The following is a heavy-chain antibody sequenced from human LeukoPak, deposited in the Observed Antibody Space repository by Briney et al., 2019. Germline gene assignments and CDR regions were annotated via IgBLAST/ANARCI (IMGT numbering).Heavy chain of an antibody. CDR3: ARGDDGDSAIDY. CDR1: GFTFSSNS. D-gene: IGHD4-17*01. V-gene: IGHV3-21*01. Sequence: GGSLRLSCAASGFTFSSNSMNWVRQVPGKGLEWVSSISSSGNSVFYVDSLKGRFTISRDNAKNSLYLQMNSLRAEDTAVYYCARGDDGDSAIDYWGQGTLVTVSS. J-gene: IGHJ4*02. CDR2: ISSSGNSV.